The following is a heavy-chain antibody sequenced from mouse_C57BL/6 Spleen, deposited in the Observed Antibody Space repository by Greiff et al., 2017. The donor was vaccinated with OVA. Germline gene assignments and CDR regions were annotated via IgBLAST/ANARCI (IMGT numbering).Heavy chain of an antibody. Sequence: EVQVVESEGGLVQPGSSMKLSCTASGFTFSDSYMAWVRQVPEKGLEWVANINYDGSSTYYLDSLKSRFIISRDKAKNILYLQMSSLKSEDTATYYCARGTTTVVEGYFDVWGTGTTVTVSS. D-gene: IGHD1-1*01. CDR2: INYDGSST. CDR1: GFTFSDSY. CDR3: ARGTTTVVEGYFDV. J-gene: IGHJ1*03. V-gene: IGHV5-16*01.